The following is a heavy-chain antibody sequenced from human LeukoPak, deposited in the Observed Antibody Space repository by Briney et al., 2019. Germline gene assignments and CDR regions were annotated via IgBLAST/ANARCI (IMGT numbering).Heavy chain of an antibody. V-gene: IGHV3-30*04. D-gene: IGHD2-2*01. CDR2: ISYDGNDK. Sequence: PGGSLRLSCAASGFTFSSFAMHWVRQAPGKGLEWVAVISYDGNDKYYADSVKGRFTFSRDNSNNTLYLQMNSLRAEDTAVYYCAKFGIVVVPAALDVWGQGTTVTVSS. J-gene: IGHJ6*02. CDR3: AKFGIVVVPAALDV. CDR1: GFTFSSFA.